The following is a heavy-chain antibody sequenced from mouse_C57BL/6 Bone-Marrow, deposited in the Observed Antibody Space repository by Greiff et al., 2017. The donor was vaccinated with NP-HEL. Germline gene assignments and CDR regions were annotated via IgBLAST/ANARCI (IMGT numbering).Heavy chain of an antibody. D-gene: IGHD1-1*01. V-gene: IGHV1-52*01. Sequence: QVQLQQPGAELVRPGSSVKLSCKASGYTFTSYWMHWVKQRPIQGLEWIGNIDPSDSETHYNQKFKDKATLTVDKSSSTAYMQLSSLTSEDSAVYYCARSLTTVVRYAMDYWGQGTSVTVSS. CDR1: GYTFTSYW. J-gene: IGHJ4*01. CDR3: ARSLTTVVRYAMDY. CDR2: IDPSDSET.